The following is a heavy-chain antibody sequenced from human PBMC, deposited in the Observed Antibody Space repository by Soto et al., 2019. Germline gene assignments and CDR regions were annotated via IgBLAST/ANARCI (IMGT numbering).Heavy chain of an antibody. Sequence: EVQLVESGGGLVQPGGSLRLSCAASGFTFSSYNMNWVRQAPGKGLEWVSYISSSITTIYYADSVKGRFTISRNNGKNSLYLQMNSLRAEDTAVYYCARGWIGIDYWGQGTLVTVSS. CDR3: ARGWIGIDY. CDR2: ISSSITTI. V-gene: IGHV3-48*01. D-gene: IGHD5-12*01. CDR1: GFTFSSYN. J-gene: IGHJ4*02.